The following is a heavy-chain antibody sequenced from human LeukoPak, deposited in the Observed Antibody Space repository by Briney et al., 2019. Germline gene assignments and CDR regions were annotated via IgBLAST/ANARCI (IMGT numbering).Heavy chain of an antibody. Sequence: GGSLRLSCAASGFTVSSNYMSWVRQAPGKGLEWVSVIYSGGSTYYADSVKGRFTISRDNSENTLYLQMNSLRAEDTAVYYCARVSKTGPFSTYYYDSPWGQGTLVTVSS. CDR2: IYSGGST. CDR1: GFTVSSNY. D-gene: IGHD3-22*01. CDR3: ARVSKTGPFSTYYYDSP. J-gene: IGHJ5*02. V-gene: IGHV3-53*01.